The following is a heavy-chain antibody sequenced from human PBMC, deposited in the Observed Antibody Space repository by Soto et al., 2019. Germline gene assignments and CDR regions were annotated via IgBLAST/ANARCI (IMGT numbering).Heavy chain of an antibody. CDR3: ANDFWSGYPGMDV. CDR2: ISGSGGST. Sequence: PGGSLRLSCAASGFTFSSYAMSWVRQAPGKGLEWVSAISGSGGSTYYADSVKGRSTISRDNSKNTLYLQMNSLRAEDTAVYYCANDFWSGYPGMDVWGQGTTVTVSS. V-gene: IGHV3-23*01. D-gene: IGHD3-3*01. J-gene: IGHJ6*02. CDR1: GFTFSSYA.